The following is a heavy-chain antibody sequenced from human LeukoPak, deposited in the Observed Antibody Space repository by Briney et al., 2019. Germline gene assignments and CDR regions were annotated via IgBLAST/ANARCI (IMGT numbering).Heavy chain of an antibody. V-gene: IGHV4-59*08. D-gene: IGHD6-19*01. CDR2: ISYTGST. CDR3: ARAVTGTSMVDY. Sequence: SETLFLTCTISGGSIGGDHWSWIRQAPGKGLEWIGYISYTGSTSYNPSLRSRVTISLHTSENQFSLRLTSVTAADTAVYYCARAVTGTSMVDYWGQGTLVAVSS. J-gene: IGHJ4*02. CDR1: GGSIGGDH.